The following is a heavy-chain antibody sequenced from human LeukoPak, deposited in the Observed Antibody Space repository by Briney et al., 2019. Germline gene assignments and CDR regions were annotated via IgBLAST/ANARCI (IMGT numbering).Heavy chain of an antibody. Sequence: PGGSLRLSCAASGFTFSSYSMNWDRQAPGKGLEWVSSISSSSSYIYYADSVKGRFTISRDNAKNSLYLQMNSLRAEDTAVYYCARDSYGDYATYYWGQGTLVTVTS. D-gene: IGHD4-17*01. CDR3: ARDSYGDYATYY. CDR2: ISSSSSYI. CDR1: GFTFSSYS. J-gene: IGHJ4*02. V-gene: IGHV3-21*01.